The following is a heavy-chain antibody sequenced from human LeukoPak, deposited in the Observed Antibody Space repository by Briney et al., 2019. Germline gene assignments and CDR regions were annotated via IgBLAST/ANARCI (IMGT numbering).Heavy chain of an antibody. CDR1: GGSISSGSYY. CDR2: VYYSGST. V-gene: IGHV4-31*03. Sequence: SQTLSLTCSVSGGSISSGSYYWSWIRQHPGKGLEWIGYVYYSGSTYYNPSMKSRVTISQDTSKSQFSLKLSSVTAADTAVYYCARRIPVAGLFDYWGQGILVTVSP. D-gene: IGHD6-19*01. J-gene: IGHJ4*02. CDR3: ARRIPVAGLFDY.